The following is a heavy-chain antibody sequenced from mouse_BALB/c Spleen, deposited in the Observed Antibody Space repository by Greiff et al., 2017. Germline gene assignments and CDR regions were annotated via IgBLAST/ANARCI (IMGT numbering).Heavy chain of an antibody. Sequence: VQLQQPGAELVRPGASVKLSCKASGYTFTSYWINWVKQRPGQGLEWIGNIYPSDSYTNYNQKFKDKATLTVDKSSSTAYMQLSSPTSEDSAVYYCTRSPFGSNYVWFAYWGQGTLVTVSA. D-gene: IGHD2-5*01. CDR1: GYTFTSYW. J-gene: IGHJ3*01. CDR3: TRSPFGSNYVWFAY. CDR2: IYPSDSYT. V-gene: IGHV1-69*02.